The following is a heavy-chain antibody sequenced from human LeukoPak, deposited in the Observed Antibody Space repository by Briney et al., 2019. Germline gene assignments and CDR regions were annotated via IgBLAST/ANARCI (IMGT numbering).Heavy chain of an antibody. CDR2: ITSSSSYI. D-gene: IGHD1-26*01. J-gene: IGHJ6*03. V-gene: IGHV3-21*06. CDR3: ARDPYSGNYGAYYYYYMDV. Sequence: GGSLRLSCAASGFTFSSYSMNWVRQAPGKGLEWVSSITSSSSYIYYADSVKGRFTISRDNAKNSLYLQMDSLRLEDTAVYYCARDPYSGNYGAYYYYYMDVWGKGTTVTISS. CDR1: GFTFSSYS.